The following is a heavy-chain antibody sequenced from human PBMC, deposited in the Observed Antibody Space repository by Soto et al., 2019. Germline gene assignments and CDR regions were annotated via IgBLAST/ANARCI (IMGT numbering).Heavy chain of an antibody. D-gene: IGHD5-18*01. CDR2: ISVSGGST. CDR1: GFTFSNYA. CDR3: AKNGRYSYGSRDYFDY. J-gene: IGHJ4*02. Sequence: EVQLLESGGGLVQPGGSLRLSCAASGFTFSNYAMSWVRQAPGKGLEWVSGISVSGGSTHYADSVKGRFTISRDNSKNTLYLLMNSLRAEDTAVYYCAKNGRYSYGSRDYFDYWGQGTLVTVSS. V-gene: IGHV3-23*01.